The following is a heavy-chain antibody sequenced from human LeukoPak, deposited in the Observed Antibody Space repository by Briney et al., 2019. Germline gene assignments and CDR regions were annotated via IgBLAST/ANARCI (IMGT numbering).Heavy chain of an antibody. V-gene: IGHV4-39*01. Sequence: GSLRLSCAASGFTFSSYAMSWVRQAPGKGLEWIGSIYYSGSTYYNPSLKSRVTISVDTSKNQFSLKLSSVTAADTAVYYCASLPPVAVAGWGIDYWGQGTLVTVSS. CDR1: GFTFSSYA. CDR3: ASLPPVAVAGWGIDY. D-gene: IGHD6-19*01. J-gene: IGHJ4*02. CDR2: IYYSGST.